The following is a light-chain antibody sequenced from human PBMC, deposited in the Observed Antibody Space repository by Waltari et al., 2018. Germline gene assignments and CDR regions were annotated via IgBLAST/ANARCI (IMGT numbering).Light chain of an antibody. Sequence: DIQMTQSPSSLSASVGDRVTITCQASQDISNYLNWYQHKPGKAPKLLIYDASSWETGVPLRFSGSGSGTDFTFTISSLQPEDIATYYCQQYDDLPRWTFGQGTKVEI. CDR2: DAS. CDR3: QQYDDLPRWT. V-gene: IGKV1-33*01. CDR1: QDISNY. J-gene: IGKJ1*01.